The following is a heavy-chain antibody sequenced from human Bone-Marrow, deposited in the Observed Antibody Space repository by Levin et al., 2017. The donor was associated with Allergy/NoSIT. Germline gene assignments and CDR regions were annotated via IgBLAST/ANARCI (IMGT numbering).Heavy chain of an antibody. Sequence: GESLKISCAASGFTFSSYAMHWVRQAPGKGLEWVAVISYDGSNKYYADSVKGRFTISRDNSKNTLYLQMNSLRAEDTAVYYCASGTAITGTYWGQGTLVTVSS. J-gene: IGHJ4*02. CDR3: ASGTAITGTY. CDR1: GFTFSSYA. D-gene: IGHD1-20*01. V-gene: IGHV3-30*04. CDR2: ISYDGSNK.